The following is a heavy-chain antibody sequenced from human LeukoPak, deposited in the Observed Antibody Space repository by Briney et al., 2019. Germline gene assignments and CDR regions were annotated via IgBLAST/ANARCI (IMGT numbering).Heavy chain of an antibody. J-gene: IGHJ4*02. CDR2: INPSGGST. CDR3: ARIPTIYCGGDCYSDY. D-gene: IGHD2-21*02. V-gene: IGHV1-46*01. Sequence: ASVTVSCKASGYTFTSYYMHWVRQAPGQGLEWMGIINPSGGSTSYAQKFQGRVTMTRDTSTSTVYMELSSLRSEDTAVYYCARIPTIYCGGDCYSDYWGQGTLVTVSS. CDR1: GYTFTSYY.